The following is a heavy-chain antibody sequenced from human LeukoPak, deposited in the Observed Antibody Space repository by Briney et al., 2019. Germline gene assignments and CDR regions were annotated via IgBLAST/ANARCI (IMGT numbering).Heavy chain of an antibody. Sequence: SETLSLTCAVYGGSFSGYYWSWIRQPPGKGLEWIGYIYYSGSTNYNPSLKSRVTISVDTSKNQFSLKLSSVTAADTAVYYCARHKDYNYSYMDVWGKGTTVTISS. CDR3: ARHKDYNYSYMDV. CDR1: GGSFSGYY. V-gene: IGHV4-59*01. CDR2: IYYSGST. J-gene: IGHJ6*03.